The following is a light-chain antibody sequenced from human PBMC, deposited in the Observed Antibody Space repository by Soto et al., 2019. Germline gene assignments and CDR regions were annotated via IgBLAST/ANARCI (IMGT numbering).Light chain of an antibody. J-gene: IGKJ1*01. CDR1: QDIRID. V-gene: IGKV1-17*01. CDR3: LQHNSYPRT. Sequence: DIQMTQSPSSLSASVGDRVIITCRASQDIRIDLGWYQQRPGKAPERLIYHASSLHTGVPSRFSGSGSGTEFTLTISSLQPEDFATYYCLQHNSYPRTFGQGTKVEIK. CDR2: HAS.